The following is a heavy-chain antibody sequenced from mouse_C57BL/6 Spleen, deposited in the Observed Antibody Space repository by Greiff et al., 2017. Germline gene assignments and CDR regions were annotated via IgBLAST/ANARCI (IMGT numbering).Heavy chain of an antibody. CDR1: GFNIKHTY. Sequence: VQLQQSVAELVRPGASVKLSCTASGFNIKHTYMHWVKQRPDQGLEWIGRIDPANGNTKYAPKFQGKATITADTSSNTAYLQLSSLSSEDTAIYYCARSLGLRYFDYWGQGTTLTVSS. CDR2: IDPANGNT. J-gene: IGHJ2*01. V-gene: IGHV14-3*01. CDR3: ARSLGLRYFDY. D-gene: IGHD3-1*01.